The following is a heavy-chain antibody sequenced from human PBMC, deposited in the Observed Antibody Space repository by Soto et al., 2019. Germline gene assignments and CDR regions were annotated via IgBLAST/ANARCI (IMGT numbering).Heavy chain of an antibody. V-gene: IGHV3-30-3*01. CDR1: GFTFSSYA. J-gene: IGHJ5*02. CDR2: ISYDGSNK. Sequence: QVQLVESGGGVVQPGRSLRLSCAASGFTFSSYAMHWVRQAPGKGLEWVAVISYDGSNKYYADSVKGRFTISRDNSKNTLYLQMNSLRAEDTAVYYGARDHYDFWSGYWNWFDPWGQGTLVTVSS. D-gene: IGHD3-3*01. CDR3: ARDHYDFWSGYWNWFDP.